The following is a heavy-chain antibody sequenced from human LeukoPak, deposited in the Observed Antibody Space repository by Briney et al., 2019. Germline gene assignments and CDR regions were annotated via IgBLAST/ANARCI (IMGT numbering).Heavy chain of an antibody. CDR3: ARAGTTPGGYYYYYYMDV. CDR2: IYPDDSDT. D-gene: IGHD1-1*01. V-gene: IGHV5-51*01. CDR1: GYNFTTQW. Sequence: GESLKISCKGSGYNFTTQWIAWVRQMPGKGLEWMGSIYPDDSDTRYSPSFQGQVTISADKSISTAYLQWSSLKASDTAMYYCARAGTTPGGYYYYYYMDVWGKGTTVTVSS. J-gene: IGHJ6*03.